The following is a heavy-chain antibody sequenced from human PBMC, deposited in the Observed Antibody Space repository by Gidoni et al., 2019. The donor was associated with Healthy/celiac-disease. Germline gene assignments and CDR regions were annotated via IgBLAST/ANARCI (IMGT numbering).Heavy chain of an antibody. CDR1: GGSISSYY. CDR2: IYYSGST. Sequence: QVQLQESGPGLVKPSETQSLTCTVSGGSISSYYWSWIRQPPGKGLEWIGYIYYSGSTNYNPSLKSRVTISVDTSKNQFSLKLSSVTAADTAVYYCARSVVVHSAFDIWGQGTMVTVSS. D-gene: IGHD2-21*01. J-gene: IGHJ3*02. V-gene: IGHV4-59*01. CDR3: ARSVVVHSAFDI.